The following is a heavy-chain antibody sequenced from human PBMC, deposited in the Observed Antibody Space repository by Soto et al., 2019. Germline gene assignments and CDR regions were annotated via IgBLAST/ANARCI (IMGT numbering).Heavy chain of an antibody. CDR3: ARRYGGNLDY. CDR1: GGSISSYY. D-gene: IGHD1-26*01. CDR2: IYYSGST. V-gene: IGHV4-59*08. J-gene: IGHJ4*02. Sequence: SETLSLTCTVSGGSISSYYWSRIRQPPGKGLEWIGYIYYSGSTNYNPSLKSRVTISVDTSKNQFSLKLSSVTAAGTAVYYCARRYGGNLDYWGQGTLVTVS.